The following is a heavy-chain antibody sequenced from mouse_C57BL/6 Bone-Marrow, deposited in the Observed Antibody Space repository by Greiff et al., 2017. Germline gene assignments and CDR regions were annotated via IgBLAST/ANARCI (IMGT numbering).Heavy chain of an antibody. V-gene: IGHV1-39*01. J-gene: IGHJ3*01. CDR2: INPNYGTT. CDR1: GYSFTDYN. CDR3: ARYGYYSKPLFAY. Sequence: EVKLVESGPELVKPGASVKISCKASGYSFTDYNMNWVKQSNGKSLEWIGVINPNYGTTSYNQKFKGKATLTVDQSSSTAYMQLNSLTSEDSAVYYCARYGYYSKPLFAYWGKGTLVTVSA. D-gene: IGHD2-5*01.